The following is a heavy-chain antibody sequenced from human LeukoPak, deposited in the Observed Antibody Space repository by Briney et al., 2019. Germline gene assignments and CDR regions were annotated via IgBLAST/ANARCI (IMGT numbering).Heavy chain of an antibody. CDR2: ISSSSSYI. V-gene: IGHV3-21*01. CDR3: AREYGYSYHDAFDI. D-gene: IGHD5-18*01. J-gene: IGHJ3*02. CDR1: GFTFSSYS. Sequence: GGSLRLSCAASGFTFSSYSMNWVRQAPGKGLEWVSSISSSSSYIYYADSVKGRFAISRDNAKNSLYLQMNSLRAEDTAVYYCAREYGYSYHDAFDIWGQGTMVTVSS.